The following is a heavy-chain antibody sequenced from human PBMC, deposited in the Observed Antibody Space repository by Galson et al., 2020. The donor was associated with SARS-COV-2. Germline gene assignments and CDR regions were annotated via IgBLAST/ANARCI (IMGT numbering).Heavy chain of an antibody. CDR3: ARARYGTSNNGRNFDY. V-gene: IGHV4-59*01. CDR1: GDSMSTYY. D-gene: IGHD1-7*01. Sequence: ETSETLSLTCTVSGDSMSTYYWNWIRQPPGKGLEWIGYMYYGGSTNYSPSLTRRVTITIDTSKNQFSLNLNSVTAADTAVYYCARARYGTSNNGRNFDYWGLGTLVTVSS. CDR2: MYYGGST. J-gene: IGHJ4*02.